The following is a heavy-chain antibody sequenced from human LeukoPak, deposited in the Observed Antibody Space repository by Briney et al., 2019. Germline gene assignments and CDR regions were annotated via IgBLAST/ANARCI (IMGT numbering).Heavy chain of an antibody. J-gene: IGHJ5*02. CDR1: GYTFTSYG. V-gene: IGHV1-18*01. D-gene: IGHD1/OR15-1a*01. Sequence: GASVTVSCKASGYTFTSYGISWVRQAPGQGLEWMGWISAYNGNTNYAQKLQGRVNMTTDTSTSTAYMELRSLRSDDTAVYYCARAENNAWFDPWGQGTLVTVSS. CDR3: ARAENNAWFDP. CDR2: ISAYNGNT.